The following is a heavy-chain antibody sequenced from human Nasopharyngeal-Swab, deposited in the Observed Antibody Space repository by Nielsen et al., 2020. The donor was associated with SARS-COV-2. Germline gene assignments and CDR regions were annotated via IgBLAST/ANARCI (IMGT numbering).Heavy chain of an antibody. V-gene: IGHV4-34*01. CDR2: INHSGST. CDR3: ARARNYGDYTGTYYYYGMDV. D-gene: IGHD4-17*01. J-gene: IGHJ6*02. Sequence: SETLSLTCAVYGGSFSGYYWSWIRQPPGKGLEWIGEINHSGSTNYNPSLKSRVTISVDTSKNQFSLKLSSVTAADTAVYYCARARNYGDYTGTYYYYGMDVWGQGTTVTVSS. CDR1: GGSFSGYY.